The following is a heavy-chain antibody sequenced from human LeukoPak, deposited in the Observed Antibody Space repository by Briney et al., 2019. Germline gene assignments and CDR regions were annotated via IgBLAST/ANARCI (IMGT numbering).Heavy chain of an antibody. Sequence: SETLSLTCTVSGGSISSYYWSWIRQPPGKGLEWIGYIYYSGSTNYNPSLKSRVTISVDTSKNQFSLKLSSVTAADTAVYYCAGGEDGYNSVDLWAVAPWSLSPQ. J-gene: IGHJ2*01. V-gene: IGHV4-59*01. CDR1: GGSISSYY. CDR2: IYYSGST. D-gene: IGHD5-24*01. CDR3: AGGEDGYNSVDL.